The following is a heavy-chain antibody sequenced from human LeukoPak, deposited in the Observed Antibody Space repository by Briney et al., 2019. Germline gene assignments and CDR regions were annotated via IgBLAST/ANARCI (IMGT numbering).Heavy chain of an antibody. V-gene: IGHV3-11*06. D-gene: IGHD2/OR15-2a*01. CDR3: ARGPTRANSTDY. CDR2: ISSSSIYT. Sequence: GGSLRLSCAASGFTFSDYYMSWIRQAPGKGLEWISYISSSSIYTNYADSVKGRFTISRDNAKNSLYLQMNSLRAEDTAVYYCARGPTRANSTDYWGQGALVTVSS. J-gene: IGHJ4*02. CDR1: GFTFSDYY.